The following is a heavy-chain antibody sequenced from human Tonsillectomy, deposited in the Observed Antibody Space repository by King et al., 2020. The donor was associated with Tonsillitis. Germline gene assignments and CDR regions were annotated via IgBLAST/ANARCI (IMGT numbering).Heavy chain of an antibody. J-gene: IGHJ4*02. CDR2: INPNSGGT. CDR1: GYTFTGYY. Sequence: VQLVESGAEVKKPGASVKVSCMASGYTFTGYYLHWVRQAPGQGLEWMGWINPNSGGTKCAQNFQGWVTMTRDTSISTPYLWLSRLRSDDTAVYYCARGQLGQKYYFDYWGQGTLVTVSS. CDR3: ARGQLGQKYYFDY. D-gene: IGHD7-27*01. V-gene: IGHV1-2*04.